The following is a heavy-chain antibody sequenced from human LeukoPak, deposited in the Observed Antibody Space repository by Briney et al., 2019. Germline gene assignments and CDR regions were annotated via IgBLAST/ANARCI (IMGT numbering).Heavy chain of an antibody. CDR1: GGSISSHY. D-gene: IGHD6-19*01. CDR2: ISYSGIT. V-gene: IGHV4-59*11. J-gene: IGHJ6*03. Sequence: SDPLSLTCSVSGGSISSHYWTWTRQPPGKGLEWIGYISYSGITNYNPSLKSRVSISVDTSMNQLSLNVNSVTTADTAVYYCARLAVAGDYDHFYFYMDVWGKGTTVTVSS. CDR3: ARLAVAGDYDHFYFYMDV.